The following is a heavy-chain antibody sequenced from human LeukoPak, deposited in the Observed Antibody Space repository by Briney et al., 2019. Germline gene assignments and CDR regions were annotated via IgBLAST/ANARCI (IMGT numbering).Heavy chain of an antibody. CDR1: GFTVSRNY. Sequence: GGSLRLSCAASGFTVSRNYMSWVRQAPGKGLEWVSVIYSDGRTYYADSVKGRFTISRDNSKNTLHLQMNSLRAEDTAVYYCARDSGYDLRPTLDYWGQGTLVTVSS. V-gene: IGHV3-53*01. J-gene: IGHJ4*02. CDR3: ARDSGYDLRPTLDY. CDR2: IYSDGRT. D-gene: IGHD5-12*01.